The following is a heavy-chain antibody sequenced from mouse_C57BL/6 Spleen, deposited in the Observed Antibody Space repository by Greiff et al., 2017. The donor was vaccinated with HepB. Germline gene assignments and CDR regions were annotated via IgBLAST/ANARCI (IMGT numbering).Heavy chain of an antibody. J-gene: IGHJ4*01. CDR1: GYSFTDYN. V-gene: IGHV1-39*01. CDR2: INPNNGTT. D-gene: IGHD2-3*01. Sequence: EVKLVESGPELVKPGASVKISCKASGYSFTDYNMNWVKQSNGKSLEWIGVINPNNGTTSYNQKFKGKATLTVDQSSSTAYMQLNSLTSEDSAVYYCAREEDGYYGGDYYAMDYWGQGTSVTVSS. CDR3: AREEDGYYGGDYYAMDY.